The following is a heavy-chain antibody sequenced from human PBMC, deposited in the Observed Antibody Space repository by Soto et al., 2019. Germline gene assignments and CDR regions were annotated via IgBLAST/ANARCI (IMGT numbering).Heavy chain of an antibody. CDR1: GFTFSGSA. J-gene: IGHJ6*02. Sequence: HPGGSLRLSCAASGFTFSGSAMHWVRQASGKGLEWVGRIRNKANSYATAYGASMRGRFTISRDDSKNTAYLHMNSLNTEDTAVYFCTSALYSGYDSIGFYSYAMDVWGQGTTVTVSS. D-gene: IGHD5-12*01. CDR2: IRNKANSYAT. V-gene: IGHV3-73*01. CDR3: TSALYSGYDSIGFYSYAMDV.